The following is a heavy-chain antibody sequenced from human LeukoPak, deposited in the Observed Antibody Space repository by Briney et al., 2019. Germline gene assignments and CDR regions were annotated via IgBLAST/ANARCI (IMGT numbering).Heavy chain of an antibody. V-gene: IGHV1-2*02. J-gene: IGHJ5*02. CDR3: ARQYNWNPMIWFDP. Sequence: GAPVKVSCKASGYTFTGYYMHWVRQAPGQGLEWMGWTNPNSGGTNYAQKFQGRVTMTRDTSISTAYMELSRLRSDDTAVYYCARQYNWNPMIWFDPWGQGTLVTVSS. D-gene: IGHD1-20*01. CDR2: TNPNSGGT. CDR1: GYTFTGYY.